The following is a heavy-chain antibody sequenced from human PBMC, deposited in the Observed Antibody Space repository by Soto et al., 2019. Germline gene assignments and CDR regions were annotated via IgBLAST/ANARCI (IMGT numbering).Heavy chain of an antibody. D-gene: IGHD1-26*01. J-gene: IGHJ5*02. Sequence: QVQLQESGPGLVKPSETLSLTCTVSGDSISSYYWSWIRQPPGKGLEWIGYIYYTGSTNYNPSLKSRVSISVDTSKNQFSLKLTSVTAADTAVYYCARDRERFDPWGQGTLVTVSS. CDR2: IYYTGST. CDR3: ARDRERFDP. CDR1: GDSISSYY. V-gene: IGHV4-59*01.